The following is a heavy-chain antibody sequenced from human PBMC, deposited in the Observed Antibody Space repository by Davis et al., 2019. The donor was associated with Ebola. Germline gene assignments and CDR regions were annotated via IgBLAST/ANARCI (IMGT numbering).Heavy chain of an antibody. CDR1: GFTFSSYA. J-gene: IGHJ5*02. Sequence: GGSLRLSCAASGFTFSSYAMHWVRQAPDKGLEWVAVISYDGSNKYYADSVKGRFTISRDNSKNTLYLQMNSLRAEDTAVYYCIYSSSRWWFDPWGQGTLVTVSS. CDR2: ISYDGSNK. V-gene: IGHV3-30-3*01. D-gene: IGHD6-6*01. CDR3: IYSSSRWWFDP.